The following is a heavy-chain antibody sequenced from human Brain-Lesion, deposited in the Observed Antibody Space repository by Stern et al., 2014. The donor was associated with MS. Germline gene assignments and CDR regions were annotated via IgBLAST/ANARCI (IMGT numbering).Heavy chain of an antibody. J-gene: IGHJ5*02. CDR1: GFTFTSSA. V-gene: IGHV1-58*01. CDR2: IIVGSGHT. CDR3: AADPTTGSSSWYYIPNWFDP. D-gene: IGHD6-13*01. Sequence: QMQLVQSGPEVKKPGTSVKVSCKASGFTFTSSAVQWVRQARGQRLEWIGWIIVGSGHTNYAQKFQERVTITRDMSTSTAYMELSSLRSEDTAVYYCAADPTTGSSSWYYIPNWFDPWGQGTLVTVSS.